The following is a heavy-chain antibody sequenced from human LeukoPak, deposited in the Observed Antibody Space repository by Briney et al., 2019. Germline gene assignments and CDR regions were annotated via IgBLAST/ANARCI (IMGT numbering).Heavy chain of an antibody. D-gene: IGHD4-11*01. CDR1: GFTFSSYG. V-gene: IGHV3-30*02. Sequence: PGGSLRLSCAASGFTFSSYGMHWVRQAPGKGLEWVAFIRYDGSNKYYADSVKGRFTISRDNSKNTLYLQMNSLRAEDTAVYYCAKGLTTMAPPVDPWGQGTLVTVSS. J-gene: IGHJ5*02. CDR3: AKGLTTMAPPVDP. CDR2: IRYDGSNK.